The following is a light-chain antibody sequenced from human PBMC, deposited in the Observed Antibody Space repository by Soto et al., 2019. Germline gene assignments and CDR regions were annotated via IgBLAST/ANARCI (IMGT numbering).Light chain of an antibody. Sequence: QSVLTQPPSASGAPGQRVSISCTGSSSNIGAGYGVHWYQHLPGTAPKLLIYANSNRPSGVPDRFSGSKSGTSAALAITGLQADDEANYYCQSFDSSLRGVVFGGGTKLTVL. CDR3: QSFDSSLRGVV. CDR1: SSNIGAGYG. J-gene: IGLJ2*01. V-gene: IGLV1-40*01. CDR2: ANS.